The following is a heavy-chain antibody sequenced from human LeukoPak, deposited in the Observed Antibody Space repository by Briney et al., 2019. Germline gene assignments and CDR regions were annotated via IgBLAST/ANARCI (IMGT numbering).Heavy chain of an antibody. CDR1: GFTFSDYE. V-gene: IGHV3-48*03. CDR3: AREYGSGSYTGIDY. D-gene: IGHD3-10*01. Sequence: GGSLRLSCAASGFTFSDYEMNWVRQAPGKGLEWVSYISISGSTMYYADSVRGRFTISRDNAKNSLYLQMNSLRAEDTAVYYCAREYGSGSYTGIDYWGQGTLVTVSS. J-gene: IGHJ4*02. CDR2: ISISGSTM.